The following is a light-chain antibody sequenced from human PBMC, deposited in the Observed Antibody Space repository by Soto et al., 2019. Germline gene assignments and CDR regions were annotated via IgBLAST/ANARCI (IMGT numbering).Light chain of an antibody. Sequence: DIQMTQSPSSLSASVGDRVTITCPPPHTPTPSLNWFQQKPRKAPKLLIYAASSLQSGVPSRFSGSGSGTDFTLTISSLQPEDFATYHCQQTYSTPFTFGQGTKVEIK. J-gene: IGKJ2*01. CDR3: QQTYSTPFT. V-gene: IGKV1-39*01. CDR2: AAS. CDR1: HTPTPS.